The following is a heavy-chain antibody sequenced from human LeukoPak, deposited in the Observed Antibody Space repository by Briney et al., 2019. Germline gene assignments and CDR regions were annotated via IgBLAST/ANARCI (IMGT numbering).Heavy chain of an antibody. D-gene: IGHD3-22*01. CDR3: ARRLYYYDNSGYYTDY. V-gene: IGHV4-39*01. CDR2: IYYSGNT. Sequence: SETLSLTCTVSGGSISSDSYHWGWIRQPPGTGLEWIGSIYYSGNTYYNPSLRSRVTLSRDTSKNQFSLKLSSVTAADTAVYYCARRLYYYDNSGYYTDYWGQGTLVTVSS. J-gene: IGHJ4*02. CDR1: GGSISSDSYH.